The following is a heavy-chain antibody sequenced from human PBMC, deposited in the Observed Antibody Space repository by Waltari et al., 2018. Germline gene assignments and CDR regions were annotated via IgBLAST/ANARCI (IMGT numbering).Heavy chain of an antibody. CDR2: ISYDGSNK. J-gene: IGHJ4*02. D-gene: IGHD1-1*01. V-gene: IGHV3-30*04. CDR3: ARDKERYTEGPFDY. CDR1: GSTFSLYA. Sequence: QVQLVESGGGVVQPGRSLRPSCAASGSTFSLYAMPWVRQAPGKGLEWVAFISYDGSNKYYADSEGRFTISRDNSKKTLSLQMNSLRTEDTALYYCARDKERYTEGPFDYWGQGTLVTVSS.